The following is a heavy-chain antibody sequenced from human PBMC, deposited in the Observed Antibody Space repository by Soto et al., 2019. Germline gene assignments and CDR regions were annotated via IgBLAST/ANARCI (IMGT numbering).Heavy chain of an antibody. CDR2: IGTSSSTI. Sequence: EVQLVESGGGLVQPRGSLRLSCAASGFTFSSYSMNWVRQAPGKGLEWVSCIGTSSSTIYYADSVKGRFTISRDNAKNSLYLQMNSLRDEDTAVYYCARVSRWDDNNFDLGQGTLVTVSS. D-gene: IGHD1-1*01. CDR3: ARVSRWDDNNFD. J-gene: IGHJ4*02. CDR1: GFTFSSYS. V-gene: IGHV3-48*02.